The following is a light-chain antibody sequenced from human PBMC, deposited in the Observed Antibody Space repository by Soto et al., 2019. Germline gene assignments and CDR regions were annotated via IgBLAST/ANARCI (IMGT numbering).Light chain of an antibody. J-gene: IGKJ4*01. Sequence: DSQMTQSPSSVSASVGDRVTITCRASQGISSRLAWYQQKPGKAPNLLIYAASSLQSGDPSRFSGSGSETDFTLTIGSLQPEDFATYYCQQSNSFPLTFGGGTKVEIK. CDR1: QGISSR. CDR2: AAS. CDR3: QQSNSFPLT. V-gene: IGKV1-12*01.